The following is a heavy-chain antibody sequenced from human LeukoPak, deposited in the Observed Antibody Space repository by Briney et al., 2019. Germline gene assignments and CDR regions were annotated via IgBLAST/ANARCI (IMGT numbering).Heavy chain of an antibody. D-gene: IGHD4-17*01. Sequence: PGGSLRLSCAASGFTFSRYELNCVRQAPGKGLEWVSYISSSGSIIYYADSVKGRFTISRDNAKNSLYLQMNSLRAEGTALYYCARDLGMTDGDYVSYFDYWGQGTLVTVSS. V-gene: IGHV3-48*03. CDR1: GFTFSRYE. J-gene: IGHJ4*02. CDR2: ISSSGSII. CDR3: ARDLGMTDGDYVSYFDY.